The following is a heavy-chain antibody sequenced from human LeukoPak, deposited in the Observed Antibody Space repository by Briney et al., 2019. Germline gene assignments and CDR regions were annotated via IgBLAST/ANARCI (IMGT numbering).Heavy chain of an antibody. CDR1: GFTVSSNY. V-gene: IGHV3-53*01. J-gene: IGHJ3*02. D-gene: IGHD5-12*01. CDR3: ARGLPSSGYDSNAFDI. Sequence: GGSLRLSCAASGFTVSSNYMSWVRQAPGKGLEWVSVIYSGGSTYYADSVKGRFTISRDNSKNTLYLQMNSLRAEDTAVYYCARGLPSSGYDSNAFDIWGQGTMVTVSS. CDR2: IYSGGST.